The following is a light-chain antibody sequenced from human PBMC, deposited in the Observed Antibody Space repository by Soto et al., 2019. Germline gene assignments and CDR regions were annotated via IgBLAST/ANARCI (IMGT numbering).Light chain of an antibody. J-gene: IGLJ2*01. CDR1: SSDVGGYNY. CDR3: SSCTSSSTRV. V-gene: IGLV2-14*01. CDR2: DVS. Sequence: QAVVTQPASVSGSPGQSITISCTGTSSDVGGYNYVSWYQQHPGKAPKLMIYDVSNRPSGVSNRFSGSKSGNTASLTISGLQAEDEADYYCSSCTSSSTRVFGGGTKLTVL.